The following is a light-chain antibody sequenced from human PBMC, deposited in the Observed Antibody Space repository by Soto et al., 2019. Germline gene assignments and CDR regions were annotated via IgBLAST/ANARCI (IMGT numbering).Light chain of an antibody. V-gene: IGLV2-14*01. CDR3: SSYTSSSTPVV. CDR2: DVS. CDR1: SSDVGGYNY. Sequence: QSALTQPASVSGSPGQSITISFTGTSSDVGGYNYVSWYQQHPGEAPKLMIYDVSNRPSGVSNRFSGSKSGNTACLTISGLQAEDEADYYCSSYTSSSTPVVFGGGTKVTVL. J-gene: IGLJ2*01.